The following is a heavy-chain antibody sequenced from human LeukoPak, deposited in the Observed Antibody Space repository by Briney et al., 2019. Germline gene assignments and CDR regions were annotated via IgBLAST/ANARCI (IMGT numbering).Heavy chain of an antibody. CDR1: GFTFSSYG. Sequence: PGGSLRLSCAASGFTFSSYGMHWVRQAPGKGLEWVAVISYDGSNKYYADSVKGRFTISRDNSKNTLYLQMNSLRAEDTAVYYCAEEMESKWEYYYDSSGYFDYWGQGTLVTVSS. J-gene: IGHJ4*02. V-gene: IGHV3-30*18. D-gene: IGHD3-22*01. CDR3: AEEMESKWEYYYDSSGYFDY. CDR2: ISYDGSNK.